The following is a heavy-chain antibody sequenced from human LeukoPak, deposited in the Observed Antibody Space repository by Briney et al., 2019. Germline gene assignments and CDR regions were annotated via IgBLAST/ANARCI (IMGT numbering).Heavy chain of an antibody. D-gene: IGHD3-10*01. CDR1: GFTFSSYA. J-gene: IGHJ5*02. CDR3: AKDSAYYGSGSYFS. V-gene: IGHV3-23*01. Sequence: GLSVRLSCAASGFTFSSYAMSWVRPAPGKGLEGVSAISGSGGSTYYADSVKGRFTISRDNSKNTLYLQMNSLRAEDTAVYYCAKDSAYYGSGSYFSWGQGTLVTVSS. CDR2: ISGSGGST.